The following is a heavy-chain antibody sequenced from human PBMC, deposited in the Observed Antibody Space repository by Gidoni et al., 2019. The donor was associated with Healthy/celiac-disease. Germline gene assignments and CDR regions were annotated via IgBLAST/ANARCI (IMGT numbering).Heavy chain of an antibody. V-gene: IGHV1-46*03. D-gene: IGHD3-10*01. CDR1: GYTFTSYY. CDR3: ARDRYYGSGSYYYYYMDV. CDR2: INPSGGST. Sequence: QVQLVQSGAEVKKPGASVKASCKASGYTFTSYYMHWVRQAPGQGLEWMGIINPSGGSTSYAQKFQGRVTMTRDTSMSTVYMELSSLRSEDTAVYYCARDRYYGSGSYYYYYMDVWGKGTTVTVSS. J-gene: IGHJ6*03.